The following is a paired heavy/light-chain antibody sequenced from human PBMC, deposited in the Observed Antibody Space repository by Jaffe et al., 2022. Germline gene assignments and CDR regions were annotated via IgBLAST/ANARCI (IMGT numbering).Light chain of an antibody. CDR3: QQYNNWPRT. V-gene: IGKV3-15*01. CDR1: QSVTST. J-gene: IGKJ1*01. CDR2: GAS. Sequence: EIVMTQSPATLSVSPGERATLSCRASQSVTSTLAWYQQKPGQAPRLLIYGASTRATGIPARFAGSGSGTEFTLTISSLQSEDFAVYYCQQYNNWPRTFGQGTKVEIK.
Heavy chain of an antibody. V-gene: IGHV3-48*01. CDR3: ARDSRYCNSSTTCYAGGWFDP. CDR1: GFSFSSYG. Sequence: EVQLVESGGGLVQPGGSLRLSCAASGFSFSSYGFNWVRQAPGKGLEWVSYTSRNSGIIYYADSVKGRFTISRDNAKNSLYLQMNSLRAEDTAVYFCARDSRYCNSSTTCYAGGWFDPWGQGTLVTVSS. CDR2: TSRNSGII. J-gene: IGHJ5*02. D-gene: IGHD2-2*01.